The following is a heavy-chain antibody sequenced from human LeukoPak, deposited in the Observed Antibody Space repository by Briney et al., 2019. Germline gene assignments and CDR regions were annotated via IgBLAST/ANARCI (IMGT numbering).Heavy chain of an antibody. Sequence: SETLSLTCTVSGGSITSYYWSWIRQPPGKGLEWIGYIYYSGSTTYNPSLKSRVTISVDTPKNQFSMKLSSVTAADTAVYYRARAPRGGWFGPWGQGTLVIVSS. CDR2: IYYSGST. CDR3: ARAPRGGWFGP. V-gene: IGHV4-59*01. CDR1: GGSITSYY. J-gene: IGHJ5*02. D-gene: IGHD3-10*01.